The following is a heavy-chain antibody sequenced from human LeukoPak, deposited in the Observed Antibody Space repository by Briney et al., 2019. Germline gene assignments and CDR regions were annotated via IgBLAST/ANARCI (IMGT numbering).Heavy chain of an antibody. CDR1: GFTFEDYG. CDR2: INWNGAYT. V-gene: IGHV3-20*04. J-gene: IGHJ6*03. Sequence: GGSLRLSCAGSGFTFEDYGMSCVRQAPGKGLEWVSGINWNGAYTNYADSVKGRFTISRDNAKKSLYLQMNSLRGDDTALYYCSKGAGFNYIHYMDVWGKGTTVTVSS. D-gene: IGHD5-24*01. CDR3: SKGAGFNYIHYMDV.